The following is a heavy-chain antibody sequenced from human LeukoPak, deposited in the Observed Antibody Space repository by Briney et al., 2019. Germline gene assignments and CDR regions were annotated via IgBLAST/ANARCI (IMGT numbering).Heavy chain of an antibody. CDR1: GFTFSNYA. D-gene: IGHD3-3*01. V-gene: IGHV3-23*01. CDR3: AKDLAFWSGYGNR. Sequence: GGSLRLSCAASGFTFSNYAMSWVRQTPGKGLELVSTISAGGTNTHYADSVQGWFTISRDDSRNTLYLQMNSLRAEDTAVYYCAKDLAFWSGYGNRWGQGTLVTVSS. CDR2: ISAGGTNT. J-gene: IGHJ5*02.